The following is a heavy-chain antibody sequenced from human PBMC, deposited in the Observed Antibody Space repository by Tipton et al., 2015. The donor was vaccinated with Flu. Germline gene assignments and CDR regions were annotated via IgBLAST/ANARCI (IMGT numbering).Heavy chain of an antibody. CDR2: IYHTGST. CDR1: GDSISGSYY. J-gene: IGHJ6*02. Sequence: LRLSCTVSGDSISGSYYWGWIRQPPGKGLEWIGNIYHTGSTYHNPSLKSRATISVDTSENQFSLKLSSVTAADTAVYYCARTTYDYANYGTPGAYGMDVWGQGTTVTVSS. D-gene: IGHD4/OR15-4a*01. CDR3: ARTTYDYANYGTPGAYGMDV. V-gene: IGHV4-38-2*02.